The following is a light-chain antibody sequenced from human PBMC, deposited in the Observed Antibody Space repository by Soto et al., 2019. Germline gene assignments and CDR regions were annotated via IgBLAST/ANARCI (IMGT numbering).Light chain of an antibody. J-gene: IGKJ3*01. V-gene: IGKV3-11*01. CDR1: QSVSSY. CDR2: DAF. Sequence: EIVLTQSPATLSLSPGERATLSCRASQSVSSYLAWYQHKPGQAPRLLIYDAFNMATGVPVRFSGSGSGTDFTLTISSLEPEDFAVYYCQQRSNWAPITFGPGTKVDFK. CDR3: QQRSNWAPIT.